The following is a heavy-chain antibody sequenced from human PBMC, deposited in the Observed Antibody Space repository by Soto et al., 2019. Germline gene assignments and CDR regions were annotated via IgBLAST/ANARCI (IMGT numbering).Heavy chain of an antibody. CDR3: ARSLFMTTVTTRYYYGMDV. CDR2: IYPGDSDT. D-gene: IGHD4-17*01. V-gene: IGHV5-51*01. Sequence: PGESLKISCKGSGYSFTSYWIGWVRQMPGKGLEWMGIIYPGDSDTRYSPSFQGQVTISADKSISTAYLQWSSLKASDTAMYYCARSLFMTTVTTRYYYGMDVWGQGTTVTVSS. J-gene: IGHJ6*02. CDR1: GYSFTSYW.